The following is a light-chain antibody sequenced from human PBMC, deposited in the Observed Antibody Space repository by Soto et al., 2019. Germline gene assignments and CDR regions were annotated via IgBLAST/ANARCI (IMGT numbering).Light chain of an antibody. J-gene: IGKJ4*01. CDR3: QHYQTFLPLT. Sequence: EIVLTHSPGTLALSPGERAALSPSASQNIGSSNVAWYQHKPGLAPRLLLYGASTRATGIPDRFSGGGSGTDFTLTITRLEPEDFGVYYCQHYQTFLPLTFGGGTKVDIK. V-gene: IGKV3-20*01. CDR2: GAS. CDR1: QNIGSSN.